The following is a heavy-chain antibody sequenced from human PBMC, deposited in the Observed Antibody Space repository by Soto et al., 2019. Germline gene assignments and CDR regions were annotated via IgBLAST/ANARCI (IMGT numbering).Heavy chain of an antibody. CDR2: ISGSGGST. CDR1: GFTFSSYA. D-gene: IGHD3-22*01. V-gene: IGHV3-23*01. J-gene: IGHJ5*02. CDR3: AKRAYYYDSSGSLA. Sequence: PGGSLRLSCAASGFTFSSYAMSWVRQAPGKGLEWVSAISGSGGSTYYADSVRGRFTISRDNSKNTLYLQMNSLRAEDTAVYYCAKRAYYYDSSGSLAWGQGTLVTVSS.